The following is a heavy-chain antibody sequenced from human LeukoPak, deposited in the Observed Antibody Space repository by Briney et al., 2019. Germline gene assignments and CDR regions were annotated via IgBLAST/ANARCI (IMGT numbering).Heavy chain of an antibody. CDR2: IYARGST. CDR1: GDSITNDY. D-gene: IGHD3-10*01. J-gene: IGHJ4*02. Sequence: DPSETLFLTCTVSGDSITNDYWSSSRQAAGKELEWIGRIYARGSTNYNPSLKSRVTISLDKSKNQFSLNLNSVTAADTAVYYCARGGTYGSGRNQHTTLDYWGQGTLVTVSS. CDR3: ARGGTYGSGRNQHTTLDY. V-gene: IGHV4-4*07.